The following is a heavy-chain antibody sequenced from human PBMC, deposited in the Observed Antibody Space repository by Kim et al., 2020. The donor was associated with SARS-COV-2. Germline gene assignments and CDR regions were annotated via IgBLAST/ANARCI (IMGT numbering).Heavy chain of an antibody. J-gene: IGHJ4*02. V-gene: IGHV3-23*01. CDR2: ISGSGGST. Sequence: GGSLRLSCAASGFTFSSYAMSWVRQAPGKGLEWVSAISGSGGSTYYADSVMGRFTISRDNSKNTLYLQMNSLIAEDTAVYYCAAGGVGPAGYWGQGTLVTVSS. D-gene: IGHD1-26*01. CDR3: AAGGVGPAGY. CDR1: GFTFSSYA.